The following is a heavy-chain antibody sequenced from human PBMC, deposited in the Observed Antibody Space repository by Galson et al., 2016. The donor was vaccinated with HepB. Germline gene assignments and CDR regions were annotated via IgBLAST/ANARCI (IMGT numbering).Heavy chain of an antibody. V-gene: IGHV1-46*01. Sequence: SVKVSCKASGSTFTSYYIHWVRQAPGQGLEWMGIINPSGDTTKYAQKFQGRVSMTRDTSTSTVYMELSSLRSEDTAVYYCARVQDWGSDKMLDYWGRGALVTVSS. CDR1: GSTFTSYY. D-gene: IGHD7-27*01. CDR3: ARVQDWGSDKMLDY. CDR2: INPSGDTT. J-gene: IGHJ4*02.